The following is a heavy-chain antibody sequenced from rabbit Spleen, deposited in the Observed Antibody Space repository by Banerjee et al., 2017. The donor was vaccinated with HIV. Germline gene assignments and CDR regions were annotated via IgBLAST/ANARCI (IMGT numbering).Heavy chain of an antibody. CDR3: ARNYVNAFDP. D-gene: IGHD1-1*01. CDR2: IDTSDGDT. CDR1: GFSFSSNR. V-gene: IGHV1S45*01. Sequence: LEESGGGLVKPGGTLTLTCIVSGFSFSSNRICWVRQAPGKGLEWIACIDTSDGDTDYANWPKGRFTISKTSSTTVTLQMTSLTAADTATYFCARNYVNAFDPWGPGTLVTVS. J-gene: IGHJ2*01.